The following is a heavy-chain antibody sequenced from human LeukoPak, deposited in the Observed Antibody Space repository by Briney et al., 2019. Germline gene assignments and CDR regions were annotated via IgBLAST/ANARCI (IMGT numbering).Heavy chain of an antibody. CDR3: ARAFGDYANWFDP. D-gene: IGHD4-17*01. Sequence: SQTLSLTCTVSGGSISSGGYSWSWIRQHPGKGLEWTGYIYYSGSTYYNPSLKSRVTISVDTSKNQFSLKLSSVTAADTAVYYCARAFGDYANWFDPWGQGTLVTVSS. CDR1: GGSISSGGYS. CDR2: IYYSGST. V-gene: IGHV4-31*03. J-gene: IGHJ5*02.